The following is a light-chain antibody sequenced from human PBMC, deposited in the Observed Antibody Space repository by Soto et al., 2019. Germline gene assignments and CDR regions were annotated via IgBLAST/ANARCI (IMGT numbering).Light chain of an antibody. V-gene: IGKV3-20*01. CDR3: QQYGSSPPT. Sequence: EIVLTQSPGTLSLSPGEGATLSCRASQSVSSNFLAWYQQKPGQAPRLLIYAASSRATGISDRFSGSGSETDFTFTIRRLQPEDFAVYSCQQYGSSPPTFGRGTKLEIK. J-gene: IGKJ2*01. CDR1: QSVSSNF. CDR2: AAS.